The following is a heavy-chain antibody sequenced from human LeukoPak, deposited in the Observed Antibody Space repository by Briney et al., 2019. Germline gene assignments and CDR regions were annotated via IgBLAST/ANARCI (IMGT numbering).Heavy chain of an antibody. CDR3: ARRPPSGSTGGY. V-gene: IGHV4-34*01. J-gene: IGHJ4*02. D-gene: IGHD1-26*01. Sequence: SSETLSLTCTVSGGSISSYYWSWIRQPPGKGLEWIGEINHSGSANYNPSLKSRVTISVDTSKNQFSLKLSSVTAADTAVYYCARRPPSGSTGGYWGQGTLVTVSS. CDR1: GGSISSYY. CDR2: INHSGSA.